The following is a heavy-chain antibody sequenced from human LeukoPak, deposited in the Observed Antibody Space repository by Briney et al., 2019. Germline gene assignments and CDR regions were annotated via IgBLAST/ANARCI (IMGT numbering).Heavy chain of an antibody. V-gene: IGHV3-23*01. Sequence: GGSLRLYCEASGFTFSSSAMSCVRQAPGKGLEWVSAISNNGGYTYYADSVQGRFTISRDNSKSTLCLQMNSLRAEDTAVYYCAKQLGYCSDGSCYFPYWGQGTLVTVSS. CDR3: AKQLGYCSDGSCYFPY. CDR2: ISNNGGYT. CDR1: GFTFSSSA. D-gene: IGHD2-15*01. J-gene: IGHJ4*02.